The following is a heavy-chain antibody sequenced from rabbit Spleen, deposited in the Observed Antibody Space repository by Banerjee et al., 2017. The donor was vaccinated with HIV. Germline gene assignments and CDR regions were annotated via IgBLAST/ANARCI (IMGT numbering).Heavy chain of an antibody. CDR2: ISTGDGST. CDR3: ARGSHGVYWGFDL. V-gene: IGHV1S47*01. Sequence: QEQLVESAGGLVQPEGSLTLTCKASGFDFSSNAMCWVRQAPGRGPEWIGCISTGDGSTNYASGAKGRFTITKTSTTTVTLQMTTLTAADTATYFCARGSHGVYWGFDLWGPGTLVT. CDR1: GFDFSSNA. D-gene: IGHD2-1*01. J-gene: IGHJ4*01.